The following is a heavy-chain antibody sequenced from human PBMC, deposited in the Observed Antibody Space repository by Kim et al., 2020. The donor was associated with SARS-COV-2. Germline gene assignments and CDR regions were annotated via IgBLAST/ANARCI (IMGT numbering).Heavy chain of an antibody. V-gene: IGHV1-18*01. CDR2: ISAYNGNR. CDR1: GYTITSYG. J-gene: IGHJ4*02. CDR3: AREGIYKHYYDSSGYSDY. D-gene: IGHD3-22*01. Sequence: ASVKVSCKASGYTITSYGISWVRQAPGQGLEWMGWISAYNGNRNYAQKLQGRVTMTTDTSTSTAYMELRSQRSDDTAVYYCAREGIYKHYYDSSGYSDYWGQGALVTVSS.